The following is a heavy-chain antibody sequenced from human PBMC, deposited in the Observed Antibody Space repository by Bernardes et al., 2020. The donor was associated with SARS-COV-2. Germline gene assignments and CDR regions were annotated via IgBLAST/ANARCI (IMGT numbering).Heavy chain of an antibody. V-gene: IGHV1-18*03. J-gene: IGHJ6*02. CDR2: ISAYNGHT. Sequence: ASVKVSCKASGYMFKMYGVTRVRQAPGQGLAWVGWISAYNGHTQYAQNLRGRVSMTTDTSTSTAYMELWDLRSDDMARYFCARSPPGVGRISVFGVFTGPQTHRCTDAWGPASTVTVSS. CDR3: ARSPPGVGRISVFGVFTGPQTHRCTDA. CDR1: GYMFKMYG. D-gene: IGHD3-3*01.